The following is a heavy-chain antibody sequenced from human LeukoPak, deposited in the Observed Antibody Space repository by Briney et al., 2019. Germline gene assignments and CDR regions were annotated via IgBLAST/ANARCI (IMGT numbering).Heavy chain of an antibody. CDR1: GFTFGDYA. D-gene: IGHD3-3*01. CDR3: TRSWIFGAFDI. J-gene: IGHJ3*02. V-gene: IGHV3-49*04. CDR2: IRSKAYGGTT. Sequence: GGSLRLSCTASGFTFGDYAMSWVRQAPGKGLEWVGFIRSKAYGGTTEYAASVKGRFTISRDDSKSIAYLQMNSLKTEDTAVYYCTRSWIFGAFDIWGQGTMVTVSS.